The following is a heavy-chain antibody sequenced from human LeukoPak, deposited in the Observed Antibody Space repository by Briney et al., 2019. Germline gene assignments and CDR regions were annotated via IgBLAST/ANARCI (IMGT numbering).Heavy chain of an antibody. CDR2: ISGSGGST. D-gene: IGHD6-19*01. V-gene: IGHV3-23*01. J-gene: IGHJ4*02. CDR3: AKAEGQWLVRGPAFDY. CDR1: GFTFSSYA. Sequence: GGSLRLSCAASGFTFSSYAMSWVRQAPGKGLEWVSAISGSGGSTYYAASVKGRFTISRDNSKNTLYLQMNSLRAEDTAVYYCAKAEGQWLVRGPAFDYWGQGTLVTVSS.